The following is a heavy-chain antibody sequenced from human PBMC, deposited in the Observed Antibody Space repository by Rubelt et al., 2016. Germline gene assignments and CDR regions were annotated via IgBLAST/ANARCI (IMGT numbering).Heavy chain of an antibody. CDR1: GGSFSGYY. CDR2: INHSGST. CDR3: SVLPDFDY. V-gene: IGHV4-34*01. Sequence: QVQLQQWGAGLLKPSETLSLTCAVYGGSFSGYYWSWIRQPPGKGLGWIGEINHSGSTNYNTSLKSRVTMSIDTSKNQVSLNLNCVPAADTAVYYCSVLPDFDYWGQGTLVTVSS. D-gene: IGHD4/OR15-4a*01. J-gene: IGHJ4*02.